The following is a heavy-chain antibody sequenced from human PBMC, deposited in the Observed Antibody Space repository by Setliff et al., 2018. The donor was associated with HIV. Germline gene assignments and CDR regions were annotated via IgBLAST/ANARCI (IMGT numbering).Heavy chain of an antibody. CDR3: ARDQRSSGYYPPFDY. V-gene: IGHV4-30-4*01. CDR2: FMYTDIHYVNYLN. Sequence: PSETLSLTCAVSGASFVGDNHWSWIRQTPERGLEWIAYFMYTDIHYVNYLNYRNPSLASRLSISVDRSKNLFSLNLTSVTAADTATYYCARDQRSSGYYPPFDYWGQGMMVTVSS. D-gene: IGHD3-22*01. CDR1: GASFVGDNH. J-gene: IGHJ4*02.